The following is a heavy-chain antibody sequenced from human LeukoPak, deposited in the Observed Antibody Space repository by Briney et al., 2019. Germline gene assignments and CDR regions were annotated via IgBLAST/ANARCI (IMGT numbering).Heavy chain of an antibody. CDR3: ASAERVYYYMDV. D-gene: IGHD1-1*01. CDR1: GFTVSSNY. Sequence: QPGGSLRLSCAASGFTVSSNYMSWVRQAPGKGLEWVAVISYDGSNKYYADSVKGRFTISRDNSKNTLYLQMNSLRAEDTAVYYCASAERVYYYMDVWGKGTTVTVSS. CDR2: ISYDGSNK. V-gene: IGHV3-30-3*01. J-gene: IGHJ6*03.